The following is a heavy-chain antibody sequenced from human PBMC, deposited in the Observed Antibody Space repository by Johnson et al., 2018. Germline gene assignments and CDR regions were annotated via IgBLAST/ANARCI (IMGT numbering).Heavy chain of an antibody. Sequence: QVQLVESGGGVVQPGRSLRLSCAASAFAFNTYGMHWVRQAPGKGLEWVAVIWYDGSNKDYAASVKGRFTISRDNSKNTLFLQMNGLRAEDTAMDDWGGDLGTSVVREVLINHYYYYAMDVWGQGTMVSVSS. CDR1: AFAFNTYG. V-gene: IGHV3-33*01. CDR2: IWYDGSNK. J-gene: IGHJ6*02. CDR3: GGDLGTSVVREVLINHYYYYAMDV. D-gene: IGHD3-10*01.